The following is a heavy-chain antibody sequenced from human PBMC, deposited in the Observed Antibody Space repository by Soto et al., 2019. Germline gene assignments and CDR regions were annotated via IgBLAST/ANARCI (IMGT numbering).Heavy chain of an antibody. Sequence: EVQLLESGGGLVQPGGSLRLSCAASGFTFSSYAMSWVRQAPGKGLEWVSAISGSVANIYYADSVKGRFTISRDNSKNTLDLQMIRLSAEDTAIYYCAKGREKSWSYVPFEYWGQGTLVTVSS. CDR3: AKGREKSWSYVPFEY. CDR2: ISGSVANI. CDR1: GFTFSSYA. J-gene: IGHJ4*02. V-gene: IGHV3-23*01. D-gene: IGHD1-26*01.